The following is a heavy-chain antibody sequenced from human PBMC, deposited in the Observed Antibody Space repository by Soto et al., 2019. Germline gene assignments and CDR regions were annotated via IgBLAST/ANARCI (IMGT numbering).Heavy chain of an antibody. CDR3: ARYCSGGSCYGWCFDY. J-gene: IGHJ4*02. CDR2: IYYSGST. D-gene: IGHD2-15*01. CDR1: GGSISSGGYY. Sequence: SETLSLTCTVSGGSISSGGYYWSWIRQHPGKGLEWIGYIYYSGSTYYNPSLKSRVTISVDTSKNQFSLKLSSVTAADTAVYYCARYCSGGSCYGWCFDYWGQGTLVTVS. V-gene: IGHV4-31*03.